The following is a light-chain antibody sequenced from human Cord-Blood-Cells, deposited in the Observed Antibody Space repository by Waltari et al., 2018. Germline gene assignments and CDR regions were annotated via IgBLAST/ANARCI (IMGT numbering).Light chain of an antibody. V-gene: IGKV4-1*01. J-gene: IGKJ2*01. CDR1: QSVLYSSNNKNY. Sequence: FAMTQSPDSLAVSLGERPTINCNSSQSVLYSSNNKNYLAWYQQKPGQPPKLLIYWASTRESGVPDRFSGSGSGTDFTLTISSLQAEDVAVYYCQQYYSTPYTFGQGTKLEIK. CDR2: WAS. CDR3: QQYYSTPYT.